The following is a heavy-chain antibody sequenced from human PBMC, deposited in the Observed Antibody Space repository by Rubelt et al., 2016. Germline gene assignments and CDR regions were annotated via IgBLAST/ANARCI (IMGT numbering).Heavy chain of an antibody. J-gene: IGHJ4*02. CDR2: ISYDGSNK. CDR3: AREYGDGYNFDY. Sequence: GEGLEWVAVISYDGSNKYYADSVKGRFTISRDNSKNTLYLQMNSLRAEDTAVYYCAREYGDGYNFDYWGQGTLATVSS. V-gene: IGHV3-30*04. D-gene: IGHD5-24*01.